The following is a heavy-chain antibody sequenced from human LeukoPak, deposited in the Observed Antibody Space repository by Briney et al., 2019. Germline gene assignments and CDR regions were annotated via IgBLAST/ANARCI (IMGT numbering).Heavy chain of an antibody. CDR2: IIPIFGTA. CDR3: ARGGIVGATFDY. Sequence: SVKVSCKASGGAFSSYAISWVRQAPGQGLEWMGGIIPIFGTANYAQKFQGRVTITADESTSTAYMELSSLRSEDTAVYYCARGGIVGATFDYWGQGTLVTVSS. D-gene: IGHD1-26*01. V-gene: IGHV1-69*13. J-gene: IGHJ4*02. CDR1: GGAFSSYA.